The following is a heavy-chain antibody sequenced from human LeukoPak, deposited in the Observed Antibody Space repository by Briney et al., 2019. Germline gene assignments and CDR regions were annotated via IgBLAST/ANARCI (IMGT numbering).Heavy chain of an antibody. J-gene: IGHJ3*02. Sequence: GASVKVSCKASGYSFSDYGFTWVRQAPGQGLEWMGWVSAKNGNINYAQKFQGRVTMTTDTSTGTAYMELRSPRSDDTAVYYCARTRCFYDSDGYCREAFDIWGQGTMVTVSS. CDR2: VSAKNGNI. D-gene: IGHD3-22*01. CDR1: GYSFSDYG. V-gene: IGHV1-18*01. CDR3: ARTRCFYDSDGYCREAFDI.